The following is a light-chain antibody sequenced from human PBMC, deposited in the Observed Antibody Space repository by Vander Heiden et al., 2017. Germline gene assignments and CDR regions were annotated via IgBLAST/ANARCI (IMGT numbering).Light chain of an antibody. V-gene: IGKV3-20*01. Sequence: EIVLTQSPGTLSLSPGERATLSCRASQSVSSSYLAWYQQKPGPAPRLLIYGASSRATGIPDRFSGSGCGTDFTLTISRLEPEDFAVYYCQQYGSSPSWTFGQGTKVEIK. CDR3: QQYGSSPSWT. CDR1: QSVSSSY. CDR2: GAS. J-gene: IGKJ1*01.